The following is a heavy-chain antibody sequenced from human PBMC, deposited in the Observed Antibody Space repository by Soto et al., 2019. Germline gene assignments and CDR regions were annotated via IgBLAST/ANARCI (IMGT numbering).Heavy chain of an antibody. V-gene: IGHV4-31*03. D-gene: IGHD2-15*01. CDR3: ARWGAAAVDY. Sequence: PSETLSLTCTVSGGSISSGGYYWSWIRQHPGKGLEWIGYIYYSGSTYYNPSLKSRVTISVDTSKNQFSLKLSSVTAADTAVYYCARWGAAAVDYWGQGTLVTVPQ. CDR2: IYYSGST. CDR1: GGSISSGGYY. J-gene: IGHJ4*02.